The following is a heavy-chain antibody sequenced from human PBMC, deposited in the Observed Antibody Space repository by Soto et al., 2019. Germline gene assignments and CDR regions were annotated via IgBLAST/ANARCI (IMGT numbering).Heavy chain of an antibody. CDR3: ARHRPKWGSSWYSWFDP. J-gene: IGHJ5*02. D-gene: IGHD6-13*01. CDR1: GGSISSSSYY. CDR2: IYYSGST. V-gene: IGHV4-39*01. Sequence: QLQLQESGPGLVKPSDTLSLTCTVSGGSISSSSYYWGWIRQPPGKGLAWIGSIYYSGSTYYNPSLKSRVTISVDTSKNQFSLKLSSVTDADTAVYYCARHRPKWGSSWYSWFDPWGQGTLVTVSS.